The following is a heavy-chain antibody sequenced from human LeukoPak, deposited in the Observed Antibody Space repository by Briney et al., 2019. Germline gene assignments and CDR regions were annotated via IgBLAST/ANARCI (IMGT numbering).Heavy chain of an antibody. V-gene: IGHV4-39*01. CDR3: ARTSELPGDY. CDR1: GGSISSSSYY. D-gene: IGHD1-26*01. CDR2: IYYSGST. J-gene: IGHJ4*02. Sequence: SETLSLTCTVSGGSISSSSYYWGWIRQPPGKGLEWIGGIYYSGSTYYNPSLKGRVTISVDTSKNQFSLKLSSVTAADTAVYYCARTSELPGDYWGQGTLVTVSS.